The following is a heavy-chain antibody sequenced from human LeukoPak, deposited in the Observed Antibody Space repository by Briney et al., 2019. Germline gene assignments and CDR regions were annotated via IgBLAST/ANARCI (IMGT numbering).Heavy chain of an antibody. Sequence: PGGSLRLSCAASGFIFSTYGMHWVRQAPEKGLVWVSRINSDGSSTSYADSVKGRFTISRDNAKNTLYLQMNSLRAEDTAVYYCARGGLYSSSSGDYWGQETLVTVSS. D-gene: IGHD6-6*01. CDR2: INSDGSST. J-gene: IGHJ4*02. CDR3: ARGGLYSSSSGDY. V-gene: IGHV3-74*01. CDR1: GFIFSTYG.